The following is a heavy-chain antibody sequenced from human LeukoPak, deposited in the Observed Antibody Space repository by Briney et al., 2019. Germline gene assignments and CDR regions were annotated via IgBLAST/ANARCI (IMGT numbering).Heavy chain of an antibody. D-gene: IGHD4-17*01. CDR1: GGSISSYY. Sequence: PSETLSLTCTVYGGSISSYYWSWIRQPPGKGLEWIGYIYDSGSTNYNPSLKSRVTISVDTSKNQFSLKLSSVTAADTAVYYCAEPHGDYGGQHFQHWGQGTLVTVSS. CDR2: IYDSGST. V-gene: IGHV4-59*01. CDR3: AEPHGDYGGQHFQH. J-gene: IGHJ1*01.